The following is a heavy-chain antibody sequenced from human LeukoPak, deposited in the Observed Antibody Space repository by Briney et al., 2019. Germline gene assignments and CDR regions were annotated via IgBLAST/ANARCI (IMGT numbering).Heavy chain of an antibody. J-gene: IGHJ4*02. CDR3: AKDRGEYFDY. Sequence: GSLRLSCAASGFTFSSYGMHWVRQAPGKGLEWVAVISYDGSNKYYADSVKGRFTISRDNSKNTLYLQMNSLRAEDTAVYYCAKDRGEYFDYWGQGTLVTVSS. CDR2: ISYDGSNK. CDR1: GFTFSSYG. D-gene: IGHD4-17*01. V-gene: IGHV3-30*18.